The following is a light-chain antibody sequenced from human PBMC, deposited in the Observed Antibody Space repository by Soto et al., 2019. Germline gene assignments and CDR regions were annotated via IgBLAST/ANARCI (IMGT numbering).Light chain of an antibody. CDR1: QSMGSN. V-gene: IGKV3-15*01. CDR3: QQFHNWPRT. J-gene: IGKJ1*01. Sequence: EIVMTPSPATMSVSPGERATLSCRASQSMGSNVAWYQQKPGQAPRLLIYGASTRAAGIPARFSGSGSGTEFTLTITSLESEDFAVYYCQQFHNWPRTFGQGTKVDI. CDR2: GAS.